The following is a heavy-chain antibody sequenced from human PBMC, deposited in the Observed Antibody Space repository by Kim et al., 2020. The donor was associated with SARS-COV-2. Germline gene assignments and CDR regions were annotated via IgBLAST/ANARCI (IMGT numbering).Heavy chain of an antibody. Sequence: NYAGSVKGRFTISRDNAKNALYLQMDSLGGEGTAVYYCARLHTWNPCYFDCWGQGTLVTVSS. J-gene: IGHJ4*02. D-gene: IGHD1-1*01. CDR3: ARLHTWNPCYFDC. V-gene: IGHV3-11*06.